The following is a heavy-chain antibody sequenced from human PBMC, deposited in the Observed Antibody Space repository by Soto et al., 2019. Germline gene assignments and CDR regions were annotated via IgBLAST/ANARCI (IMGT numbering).Heavy chain of an antibody. J-gene: IGHJ5*01. CDR3: SRGRYCLTGRCFPNWFDS. Sequence: SETLSLTCSVSGDSISNLDYFWAWIRQPPGQALEYIGYIYKSATTYYNPSFESRFAISVDTSKSQFSLNVTSVTAADTAVYFCSRGRYCLTGRCFPNWFDSWGQGALVTVSS. D-gene: IGHD7-27*01. CDR1: GDSISNLDYF. CDR2: IYKSATT. V-gene: IGHV4-30-4*01.